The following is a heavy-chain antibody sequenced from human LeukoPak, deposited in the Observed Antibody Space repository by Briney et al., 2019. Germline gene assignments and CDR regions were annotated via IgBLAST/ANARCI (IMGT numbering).Heavy chain of an antibody. CDR3: AREAERRVVN. CDR2: IHPSGTM. V-gene: IGHV4-38-2*02. CDR1: GFSISSGYY. D-gene: IGHD1-1*01. J-gene: IGHJ4*02. Sequence: PSETLSLTCVVSGFSISSGYYWGWIRQPPGKGLEWIGNIHPSGTMFHNSSLNSRVTMSIDTSKNQFSLKLSSVTAADTAVYCAREAERRVVNWGQGTLDTVSS.